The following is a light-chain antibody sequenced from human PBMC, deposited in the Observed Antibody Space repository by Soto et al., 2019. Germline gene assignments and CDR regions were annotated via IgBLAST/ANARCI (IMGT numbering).Light chain of an antibody. CDR2: EVT. V-gene: IGLV2-14*01. CDR1: SRDIGFFNY. Sequence: QSVLTQPASVSGSPGQSITISCTGTSRDIGFFNYVSWYQQFPGNAPKLIIFEVTNRPSGVSNRFSASKSGNTASLTISGLQAEDGADYYCSSYTTRSTYVFGTGTKVT. J-gene: IGLJ1*01. CDR3: SSYTTRSTYV.